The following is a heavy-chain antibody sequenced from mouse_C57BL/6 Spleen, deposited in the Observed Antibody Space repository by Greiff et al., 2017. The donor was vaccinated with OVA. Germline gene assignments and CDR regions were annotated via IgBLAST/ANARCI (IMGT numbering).Heavy chain of an antibody. CDR2: IDPENGDT. CDR1: GFNIKDDY. J-gene: IGHJ4*01. CDR3: TTLYAMDY. Sequence: VQLQQSGAELVRPGASVKLSCTASGFNIKDDYMHWVKQRPEQGLEWIGWIDPENGDTEYASKFQGKATITADPSSNTAYLQLSSLTSEDTAVYYCTTLYAMDYWGQGTSVTVSS. V-gene: IGHV14-4*01.